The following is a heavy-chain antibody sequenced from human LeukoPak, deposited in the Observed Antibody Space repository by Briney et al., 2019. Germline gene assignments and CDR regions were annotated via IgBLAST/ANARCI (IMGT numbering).Heavy chain of an antibody. D-gene: IGHD3-22*01. Sequence: KSGGSLRLSCAASGFTFSNAWMSWVRQAPGKGLEWVGRIKSKTDGCTTDYAAPVKGRFTISRDDSKNTLYLQMNSLKTEDTAVYYCTTDLPTYYYDSSGYYYSWGQGTLVTVSS. J-gene: IGHJ4*02. CDR2: IKSKTDGCTT. V-gene: IGHV3-15*01. CDR3: TTDLPTYYYDSSGYYYS. CDR1: GFTFSNAW.